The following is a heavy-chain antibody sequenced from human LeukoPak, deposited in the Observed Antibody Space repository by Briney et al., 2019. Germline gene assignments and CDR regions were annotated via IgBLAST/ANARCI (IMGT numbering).Heavy chain of an antibody. V-gene: IGHV3-23*01. D-gene: IGHD1-26*01. J-gene: IGHJ4*02. CDR2: IYENGGTT. Sequence: GGSLRLSCVGSGFTFRSHAMSWVRQAPEKGLEFVSGIYENGGTTYYADSVKGRFSISRDNSKNTLYLQMDSLRGEDTAVYYCAKDGGTALVDYWGQGTLVTVSS. CDR1: GFTFRSHA. CDR3: AKDGGTALVDY.